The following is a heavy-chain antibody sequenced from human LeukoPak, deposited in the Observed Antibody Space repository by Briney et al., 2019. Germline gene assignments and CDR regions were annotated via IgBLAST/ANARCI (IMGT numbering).Heavy chain of an antibody. CDR2: ITPNSGGT. CDR1: GYTFTGYY. Sequence: ASVEVSCKASGYTFTGYYMHWVRQAPGQGLEWMGRITPNSGGTNYAQKFQGRVTMTRDTSIGAGYMELSRLRSDDTAVYYCARQTDHDAFDVWGPGTMVTVSS. CDR3: ARQTDHDAFDV. J-gene: IGHJ3*01. V-gene: IGHV1-2*06.